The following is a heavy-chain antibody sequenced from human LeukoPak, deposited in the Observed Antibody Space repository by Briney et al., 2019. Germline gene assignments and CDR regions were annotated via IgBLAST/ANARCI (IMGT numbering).Heavy chain of an antibody. D-gene: IGHD2-8*02. CDR3: AKGSTGWHLGFLHS. CDR1: GXTLKNFA. J-gene: IGHJ4*02. CDR2: ISGYDGSK. V-gene: IGHV3-23*01. Sequence: GGSLRLSCADSGXTLKNFAVTWVRQATGRGVEWASVISGYDGSKYYADSVKGRFTISRDKSKNTVYLQMNSLRAEDTAVYYCAKGSTGWHLGFLHSWGQGTPVTVSS.